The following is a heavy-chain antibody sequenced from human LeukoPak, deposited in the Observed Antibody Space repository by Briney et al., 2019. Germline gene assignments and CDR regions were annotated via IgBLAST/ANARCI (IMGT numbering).Heavy chain of an antibody. V-gene: IGHV3-30-3*01. J-gene: IGHJ4*02. CDR2: ISYDGSNK. CDR3: ARGYPALYYDSNFDY. CDR1: GFTFSSYA. D-gene: IGHD3-22*01. Sequence: PGGFLRLSCAASGFTFSSYAMHWVRQAPGKGLEWVAVISYDGSNKYYADSVKGRFTISRDNSKNTLYLQMNSLRAEDTAVYYCARGYPALYYDSNFDYWGQGTLVTVSS.